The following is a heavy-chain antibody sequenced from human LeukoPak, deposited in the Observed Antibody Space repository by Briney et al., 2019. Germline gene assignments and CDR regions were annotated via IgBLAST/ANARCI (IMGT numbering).Heavy chain of an antibody. D-gene: IGHD5-24*01. V-gene: IGHV4-4*07. J-gene: IGHJ3*02. CDR2: IYTSGSA. CDR1: GGSISSYY. CDR3: AGGRDGYNSEAFDI. Sequence: SETLSLNCNVSGGSISSYYWSWIRQPAGKGLEWIGRIYTSGSANYNPSLKTRVTMSVDTSKNHLSLKLSSVTAADTAVYYCAGGRDGYNSEAFDIWGQGTMVTVSS.